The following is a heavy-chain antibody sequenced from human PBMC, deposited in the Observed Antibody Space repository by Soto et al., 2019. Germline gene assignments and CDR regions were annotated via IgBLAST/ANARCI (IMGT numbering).Heavy chain of an antibody. CDR2: ISYDGSNK. CDR3: PKGGVGATFFDY. CDR1: GFTFSSYG. D-gene: IGHD1-26*01. V-gene: IGHV3-30*18. J-gene: IGHJ4*02. Sequence: QVQLVESGGGVVQPGRSLRLSCAASGFTFSSYGMHWVRQAPGKGLEWVAVISYDGSNKYYADSVKGRFTISRDNSKNTLYLQMNSLRAEDTAVYYCPKGGVGATFFDYWGQLTLVTVSS.